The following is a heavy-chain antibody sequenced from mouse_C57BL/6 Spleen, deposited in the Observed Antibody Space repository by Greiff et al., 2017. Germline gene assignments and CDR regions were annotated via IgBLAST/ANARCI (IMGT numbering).Heavy chain of an antibody. V-gene: IGHV10-3*01. D-gene: IGHD2-3*01. CDR1: GFTFNTYA. Sequence: GGGLVQPKGSLKLSCAASGFTFNTYAMHWVRQAPGKGLEWVARIRSKSSNYATYYADSVKDRFTISRDDSQSMLYLQMNNLKTEDTAMDYCVRDESSYDGYYVLDYWGQGTTLTVSS. CDR3: VRDESSYDGYYVLDY. J-gene: IGHJ2*01. CDR2: IRSKSSNYAT.